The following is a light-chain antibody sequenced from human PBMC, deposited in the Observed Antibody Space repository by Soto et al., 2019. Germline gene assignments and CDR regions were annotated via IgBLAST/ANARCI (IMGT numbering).Light chain of an antibody. Sequence: QAVVTQPPSVSGAPGQRVTISCTGSSSNIGAGFDVHWYQQLPGTAPKLLIYGNTNRPSGVPDRISGSKSDTSASLAITGLQAEDEADYYCQSYDSSLSGVVFGGGTKLTVL. J-gene: IGLJ2*01. CDR1: SSNIGAGFD. V-gene: IGLV1-40*01. CDR3: QSYDSSLSGVV. CDR2: GNT.